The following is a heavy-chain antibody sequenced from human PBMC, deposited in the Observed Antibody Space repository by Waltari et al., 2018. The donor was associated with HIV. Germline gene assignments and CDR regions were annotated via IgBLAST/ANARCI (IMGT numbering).Heavy chain of an antibody. J-gene: IGHJ1*01. CDR3: VRHAAEFRPDFGWILAGVFEP. V-gene: IGHV4-39*01. CDR2: ALYTRRPDLFTGQF. D-gene: IGHD6-19*01. Sequence: QVQLQESGPGFVKPSETLSLICNVSGGSIASSDTFWGWIRQSPETHFGWVGSALYTRRPDLFTGQFFAKSSLKSRVALSVDTSKNQVSLRLTSVTAADTGLYYCVRHAAEFRPDFGWILAGVFEPWGLGTQVIVS. CDR1: GGSIASSDTF.